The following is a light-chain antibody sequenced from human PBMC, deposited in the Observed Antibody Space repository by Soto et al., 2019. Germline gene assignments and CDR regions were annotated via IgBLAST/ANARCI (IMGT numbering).Light chain of an antibody. J-gene: IGKJ4*01. CDR3: QQYNKWPPLT. CDR1: QSISNN. CDR2: GAT. Sequence: EIVMTQSPATLSVSPRERATLSCRASQSISNNLAWYQQKVGQAPRLLIYGATTRDTGIPARFSGSGSGTEFTLTISSLQTEDFAVYYCQQYNKWPPLTFGGGTKVDIK. V-gene: IGKV3-15*01.